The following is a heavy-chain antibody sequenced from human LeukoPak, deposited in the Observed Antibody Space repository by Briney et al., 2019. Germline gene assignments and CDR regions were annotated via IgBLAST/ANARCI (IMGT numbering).Heavy chain of an antibody. V-gene: IGHV4-39*07. D-gene: IGHD3-3*01. CDR1: GGSISSSSYY. CDR2: INHSGST. J-gene: IGHJ4*02. Sequence: PSETLSLSCTVSGGSISSSSYYWSWIRQPPGKGLEWIGEINHSGSTNYNPSLKSRVTISVDTSKNQFSLKLSSVTAADTAVYYXXRGHRRITIFGVGLXDXXGQXXXXTV. CDR3: XRGHRRITIFGVGLXDX.